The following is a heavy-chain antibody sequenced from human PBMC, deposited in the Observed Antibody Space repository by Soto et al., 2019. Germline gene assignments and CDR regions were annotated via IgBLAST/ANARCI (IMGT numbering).Heavy chain of an antibody. CDR2: IKTKSEGGST. J-gene: IGHJ4*02. CDR1: GFTFSSAW. CDR3: TTGSNEGY. Sequence: ESGGGLVKPGESLRLSCAASGFTFSSAWMNWVRQAPGKGLEWVGRIKTKSEGGSTQYPAPVKGRFTISRDDSKNTLSLQLSSLKIEDTAVYYCTTGSNEGYWGQGTLVTVSS. V-gene: IGHV3-15*07. D-gene: IGHD1-1*01.